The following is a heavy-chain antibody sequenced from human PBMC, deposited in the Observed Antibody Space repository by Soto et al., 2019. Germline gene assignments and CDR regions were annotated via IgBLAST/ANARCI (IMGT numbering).Heavy chain of an antibody. J-gene: IGHJ4*02. Sequence: QVQVVQSGAEVQKPGSSVKVSCKVSGDSFSSYAISWVRQAPGQGLEWMGGIIPILTTANYAQKFQDRVTITDDESTSTAYMEVSSLTSEYTAVYYCARKAGCGNYYIHDFWGQGTLVTVSS. V-gene: IGHV1-69*01. CDR1: GDSFSSYA. D-gene: IGHD1-26*01. CDR2: IIPILTTA. CDR3: ARKAGCGNYYIHDF.